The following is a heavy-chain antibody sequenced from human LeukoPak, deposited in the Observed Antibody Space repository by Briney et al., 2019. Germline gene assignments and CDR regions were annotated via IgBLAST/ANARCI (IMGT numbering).Heavy chain of an antibody. J-gene: IGHJ4*02. CDR1: GFTFSDYS. V-gene: IGHV3-48*01. Sequence: GGSLRLSCAASGFTFSDYSMNWVRQAPGKGLQWVSYISSSSSTIYFLDSVRGRFTISRDNAKNSLYLQMNSLRAEDTAVYYCARDRTGYGPIDHWGQGTLVTVSS. CDR3: ARDRTGYGPIDH. D-gene: IGHD5-12*01. CDR2: ISSSSSTI.